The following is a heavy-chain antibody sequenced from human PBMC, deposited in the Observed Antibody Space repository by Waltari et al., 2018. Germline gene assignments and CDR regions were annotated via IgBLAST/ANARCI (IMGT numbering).Heavy chain of an antibody. D-gene: IGHD6-25*01. V-gene: IGHV3-30-3*01. J-gene: IGHJ6*03. CDR1: GFTFSSYA. Sequence: QVQLVESGGGVVQPGRSLRLSCAASGFTFSSYAMHWVRQAPGKGLEWVAVISYDGSNKYYAASVKGRFTISRDNSKNTLYLQMNSLRAEDTAVYYCARDASSAPGLYMDVWGKGTTVTISS. CDR3: ARDASSAPGLYMDV. CDR2: ISYDGSNK.